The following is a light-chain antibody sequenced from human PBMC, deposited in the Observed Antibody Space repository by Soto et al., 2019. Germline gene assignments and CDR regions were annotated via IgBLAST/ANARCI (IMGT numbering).Light chain of an antibody. V-gene: IGLV1-40*01. CDR1: SSNIGAGYD. J-gene: IGLJ2*01. CDR3: QSYDSSLSVLVV. CDR2: GNS. Sequence: SVLTQPPSVSGAPGQRVTISCTGSSSNIGAGYDVHWYQQLPGTAPKLLIYGNSNRPSGVPDRFSGSKSGTSASLAITGLQAEDEADYYCQSYDSSLSVLVVFGGCTKLTVL.